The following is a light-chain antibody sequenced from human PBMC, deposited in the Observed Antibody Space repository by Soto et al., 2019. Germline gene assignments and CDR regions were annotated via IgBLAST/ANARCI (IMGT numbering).Light chain of an antibody. CDR1: SSNIGSNY. Sequence: QSVMTQAPSASGTPGQRVTISCSGSSSNIGSNYVYWYQQLPGTAPKLLIYRNNQRPSGVPDLFSGSKSGSSASLAISGLRSEDEAHYYCSAWDDSLSGVVFGGGTKLTVL. V-gene: IGLV1-47*01. J-gene: IGLJ2*01. CDR3: SAWDDSLSGVV. CDR2: RNN.